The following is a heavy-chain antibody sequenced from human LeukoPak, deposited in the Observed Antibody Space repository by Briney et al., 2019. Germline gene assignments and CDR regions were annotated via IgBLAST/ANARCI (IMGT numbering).Heavy chain of an antibody. CDR3: AKVGVGWVAFEY. CDR1: GFTFSNFA. D-gene: IGHD3-16*01. J-gene: IGHJ4*02. V-gene: IGHV3-23*01. Sequence: GGSLRPSCAASGFTFSNFAMSWVRQAPGKGLQWVSAISDSGGGTFYADSVKGRFTISRDNSKNTLYLQMNSLRAEDTAVYYCAKVGVGWVAFEYWGQGTLVTVSP. CDR2: ISDSGGGT.